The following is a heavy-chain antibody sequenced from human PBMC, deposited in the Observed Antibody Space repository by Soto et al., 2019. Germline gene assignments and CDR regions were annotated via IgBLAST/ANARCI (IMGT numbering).Heavy chain of an antibody. Sequence: GGSLRLSCAASGFTFSSYSMNWVRQAPGKGLEWVSSISSSSSYIYYADSVKGRFTISRDNAKNSLYLQMNSLRAEDTAVYYCARGLNCSSTSCYAFDYWGQGTLVTVSS. CDR3: ARGLNCSSTSCYAFDY. D-gene: IGHD2-2*01. J-gene: IGHJ4*02. CDR1: GFTFSSYS. V-gene: IGHV3-21*01. CDR2: ISSSSSYI.